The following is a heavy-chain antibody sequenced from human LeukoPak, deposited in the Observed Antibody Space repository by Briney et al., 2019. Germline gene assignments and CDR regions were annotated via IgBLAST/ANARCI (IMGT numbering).Heavy chain of an antibody. D-gene: IGHD3-10*01. Sequence: SETLSLTCTVSGGSISSYYWSWIRQPPGKGLQWIGYIYYSGSTNYNPSLKSRVTISVDTSKNQFSLKLSSVTAADTAVYYCARDRSGSLGMDVWGQGTTVTVSS. CDR1: GGSISSYY. CDR3: ARDRSGSLGMDV. V-gene: IGHV4-59*01. CDR2: IYYSGST. J-gene: IGHJ6*02.